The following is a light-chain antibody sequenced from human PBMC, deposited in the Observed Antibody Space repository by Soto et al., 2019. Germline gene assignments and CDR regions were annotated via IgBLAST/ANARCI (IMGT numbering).Light chain of an antibody. V-gene: IGLV2-23*01. CDR2: EGS. CDR1: SSDVGNYNL. J-gene: IGLJ1*01. Sequence: QSALTQPASVSGSPGQSITISCTGTSSDVGNYNLVSWYQQHPGKAPKLMIYEGSKRPSGVSDRFSGSKSGNTASLTISGLQAEDEADHYCCSYAGDGSTDVCGTGTKLTVL. CDR3: CSYAGDGSTDV.